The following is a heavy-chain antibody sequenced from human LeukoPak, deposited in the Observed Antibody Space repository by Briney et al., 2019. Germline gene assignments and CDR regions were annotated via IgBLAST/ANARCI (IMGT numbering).Heavy chain of an antibody. J-gene: IGHJ4*02. CDR3: ARAYQRLGDLSLPDY. Sequence: ASVKVSCKASGYTFTNYAMNWVRQAPGQGLEWMGWIHPSTGNPTYAQGFTGRFVFSLDTSVGTTYLQISSLKAEDTAVYYCARAYQRLGDLSLPDYWGQGTLVTVSS. CDR1: GYTFTNYA. V-gene: IGHV7-4-1*02. CDR2: IHPSTGNP. D-gene: IGHD3-16*02.